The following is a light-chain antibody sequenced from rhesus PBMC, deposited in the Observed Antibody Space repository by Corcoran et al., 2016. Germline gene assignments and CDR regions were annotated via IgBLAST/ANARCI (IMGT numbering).Light chain of an antibody. J-gene: IGKJ4*01. CDR1: ESVGSY. Sequence: EIVMTQSPATLSLSPGETATLSRRASESVGSYLAWYQQKPGQAPKLLVQGAYFRAIGIPDRVSGRGSGTEFTLTIRSLQPEDFATYYFQQYDSLPLAFGGGTKVEIK. CDR2: GAY. CDR3: QQYDSLPLA. V-gene: IGKV3-40*03.